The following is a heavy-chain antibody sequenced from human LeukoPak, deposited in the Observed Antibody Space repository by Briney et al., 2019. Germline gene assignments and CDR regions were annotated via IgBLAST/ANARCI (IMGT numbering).Heavy chain of an antibody. Sequence: GGSLRLSCAASGFTFSNYNMNWVRQPPGKGLEWVSSITSSSTYMYYADSVKGRLTISRDNAKNSLYLQMNNLGAEDTALYYCARAPTGTYWFDPWGQGTLVTVSS. D-gene: IGHD1-1*01. J-gene: IGHJ5*02. CDR2: ITSSSTYM. CDR1: GFTFSNYN. V-gene: IGHV3-21*01. CDR3: ARAPTGTYWFDP.